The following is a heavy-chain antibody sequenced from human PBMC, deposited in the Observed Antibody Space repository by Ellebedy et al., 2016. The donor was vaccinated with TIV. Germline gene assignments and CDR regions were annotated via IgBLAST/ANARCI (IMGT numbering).Heavy chain of an antibody. CDR3: AGDFWSGEDAFDI. D-gene: IGHD3-3*01. Sequence: GESLKISXKGSGYSFTSYWIGWVRQMPGKGLEWMGIIYPGDSDTRYSPSFQGQVTISADKSISTAYLQWSSLKASDTAMYYCAGDFWSGEDAFDIWGQGTMVTVSS. V-gene: IGHV5-51*01. CDR2: IYPGDSDT. CDR1: GYSFTSYW. J-gene: IGHJ3*02.